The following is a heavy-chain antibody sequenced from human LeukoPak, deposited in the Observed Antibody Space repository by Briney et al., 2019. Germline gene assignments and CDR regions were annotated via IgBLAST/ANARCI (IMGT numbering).Heavy chain of an antibody. CDR1: GGSISSGGYY. J-gene: IGHJ4*02. D-gene: IGHD7-27*01. CDR2: IYYSGST. Sequence: ASETLSLTCTVSGGSISSGGYYWSWIRQHPGKGLEWIGYIYYSGSTYYNPSLKSRVTISVDTSKNQFSLRLSSVTAADTAVYYCAGGEVTGDYYFDYWGQGTLVTVSS. V-gene: IGHV4-31*03. CDR3: AGGEVTGDYYFDY.